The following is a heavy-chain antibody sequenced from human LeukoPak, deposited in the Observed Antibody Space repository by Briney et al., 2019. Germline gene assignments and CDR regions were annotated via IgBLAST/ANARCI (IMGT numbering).Heavy chain of an antibody. CDR2: IKPDGSQK. Sequence: GGSLRLSCAASGFTISSFWMTWVRQAPGKGLEWVANIKPDGSQKYYVDSVEGRFTISRDNAKNSLHLHMNSLRAEDAAVYYCARVYGDYNWGQGTLVTVSS. CDR3: ARVYGDYN. V-gene: IGHV3-7*04. D-gene: IGHD4-17*01. J-gene: IGHJ4*02. CDR1: GFTISSFW.